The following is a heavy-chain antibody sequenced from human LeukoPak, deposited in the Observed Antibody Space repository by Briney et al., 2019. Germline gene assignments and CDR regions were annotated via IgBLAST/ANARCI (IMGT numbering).Heavy chain of an antibody. CDR2: ISSNGGST. CDR3: AREGEVPAAFDY. Sequence: GGSLRLSCAASGFTFSNYAMHWVRQAPGKGLEYVSAISSNGGSTYYANSVKGRFTISRDNSKNTLYLLMGSLRAEDMAVYYCAREGEVPAAFDYWGQGTLVTVSS. D-gene: IGHD2-2*01. V-gene: IGHV3-64*01. J-gene: IGHJ4*02. CDR1: GFTFSNYA.